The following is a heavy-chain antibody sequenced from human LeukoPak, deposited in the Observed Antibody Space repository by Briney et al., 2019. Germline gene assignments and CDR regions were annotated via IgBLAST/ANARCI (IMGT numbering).Heavy chain of an antibody. Sequence: PGGTLRLSCAASGFTFSSYGMSWVRQAPGKGLEWVSAISGSGGSTYYADSVKGRFTISRDNSKNTLYLQMNSLRAEDTAVYYCAKAHRKYYYDSSGYRNFDYWGQGTLVTVSS. D-gene: IGHD3-22*01. CDR3: AKAHRKYYYDSSGYRNFDY. CDR1: GFTFSSYG. J-gene: IGHJ4*02. CDR2: ISGSGGST. V-gene: IGHV3-23*01.